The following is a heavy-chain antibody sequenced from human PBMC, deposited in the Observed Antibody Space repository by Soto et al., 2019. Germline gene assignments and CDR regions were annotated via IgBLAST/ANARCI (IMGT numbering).Heavy chain of an antibody. V-gene: IGHV3-48*01. J-gene: IGHJ5*02. CDR3: ARHPERIAQIGWFDP. Sequence: EVQLVESGGGLVQPGGSLRLSCAASGFTFSSYSMNWVRQAPGKGLEWVSYISSSSSTIYYADSVKGRFTISRDNAKNSRDLQMNSLRVEDTAVYYCARHPERIAQIGWFDPWGQGTLVTVSS. CDR2: ISSSSSTI. D-gene: IGHD6-13*01. CDR1: GFTFSSYS.